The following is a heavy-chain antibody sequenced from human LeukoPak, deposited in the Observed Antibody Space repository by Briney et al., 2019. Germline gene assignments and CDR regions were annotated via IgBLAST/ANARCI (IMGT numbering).Heavy chain of an antibody. CDR2: ISTSGST. CDR3: ARGRLRYFDWALAEYFQH. J-gene: IGHJ1*01. D-gene: IGHD3-9*01. CDR1: GDSISGFY. V-gene: IGHV4-4*07. Sequence: ASETLSLTCTVSGDSISGFYWSWTRQPAGKGLQWIGRISTSGSTNYNPSLKSRVTMSVDRSTNEFSLTVRSVTAADTAVYYCARGRLRYFDWALAEYFQHWGQGTLVTASS.